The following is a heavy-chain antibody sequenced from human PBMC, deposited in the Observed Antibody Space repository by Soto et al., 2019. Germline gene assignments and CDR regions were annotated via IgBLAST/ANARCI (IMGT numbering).Heavy chain of an antibody. Sequence: PSETLSLTCTVSGGSISSSSYYWGWIRQPPGKGLEWIGSIYYSGSTYYNPSLKSRVTISVDTSKNQFSLKLSSVTAADTAVYYCARLPICSGGSCYPRGRTNYYYYYYMDVWGKGTTVTVSS. J-gene: IGHJ6*03. V-gene: IGHV4-39*01. CDR3: ARLPICSGGSCYPRGRTNYYYYYYMDV. CDR1: GGSISSSSYY. CDR2: IYYSGST. D-gene: IGHD2-15*01.